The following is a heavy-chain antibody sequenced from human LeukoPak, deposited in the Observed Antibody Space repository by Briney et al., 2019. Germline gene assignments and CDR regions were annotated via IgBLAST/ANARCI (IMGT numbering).Heavy chain of an antibody. V-gene: IGHV4-34*01. CDR2: IYYSGST. CDR3: ARDRGNSDCSGGSCYSTFDY. CDR1: GGSFSGYY. J-gene: IGHJ4*02. Sequence: SETLSLTCAVYGGSFSGYYWSWIRQPPGKGLEWIGSIYYSGSTYYNPSLKSRVTISVDTSKNQFSLKLSSVTAADTAVYYCARDRGNSDCSGGSCYSTFDYWGQGTLVTVSS. D-gene: IGHD2-15*01.